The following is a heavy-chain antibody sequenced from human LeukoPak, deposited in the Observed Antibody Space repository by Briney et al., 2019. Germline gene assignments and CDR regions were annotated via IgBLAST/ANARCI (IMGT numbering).Heavy chain of an antibody. J-gene: IGHJ5*01. CDR1: GFTFYNYA. V-gene: IGHV3-23*01. Sequence: GGSLRLSCAASGFTFYNYAMSWVRQAPGKGLEWVSALIDSGDTTYYADSVKGRFTISRDNSKNTLFLQMNSLTAEDTAIYYCVIEGGSFLTWFDSWGQGSLVTVSS. CDR3: VIEGGSFLTWFDS. CDR2: LIDSGDTT. D-gene: IGHD2-15*01.